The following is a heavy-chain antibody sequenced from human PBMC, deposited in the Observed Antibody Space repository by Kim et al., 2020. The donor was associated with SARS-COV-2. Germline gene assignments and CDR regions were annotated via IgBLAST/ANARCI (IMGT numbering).Heavy chain of an antibody. D-gene: IGHD6-19*01. CDR2: IKQDGSVT. Sequence: GGSMRLSCEASGFSGFTVSNNYMTWVCKAPGKGLEWVANIKQDGSVTLYLDSVKGRVTISRDNSKNSLYLQMNSLRAEDTALYYCASGYGWLVHSWGHGTLVTVSS. CDR1: GFSGFTVSNNY. CDR3: ASGYGWLVHS. V-gene: IGHV3-7*03. J-gene: IGHJ5*01.